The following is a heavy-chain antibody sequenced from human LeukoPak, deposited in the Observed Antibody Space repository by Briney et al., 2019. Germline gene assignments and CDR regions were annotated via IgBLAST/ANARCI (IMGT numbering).Heavy chain of an antibody. CDR1: GYTFTGYY. CDR3: ARDSIPYYYDSSAAVDY. J-gene: IGHJ4*02. Sequence: ASVKVSCKASGYTFTGYYMHWVRQAPGQGLEWMGWINPNSGGTNYAQKFQGRVTMTRDTSIGTAYMELSRLRSDDTAVYYCARDSIPYYYDSSAAVDYWGQGTLVTVSS. CDR2: INPNSGGT. D-gene: IGHD3-22*01. V-gene: IGHV1-2*02.